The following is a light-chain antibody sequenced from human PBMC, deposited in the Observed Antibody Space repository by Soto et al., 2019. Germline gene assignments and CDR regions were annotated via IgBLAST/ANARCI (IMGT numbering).Light chain of an antibody. J-gene: IGKJ1*01. CDR1: QRVSSTS. Sequence: EIVLTQSPGTLSLSPGERATLSSRAGQRVSSTSLACHKQNPGQAPSLLIYGASSRATGIPDRFSGSGSGTDFTLTISRLEPDDFAVYYCQQYGSLPWTFGQGTRVEIK. CDR2: GAS. V-gene: IGKV3-20*01. CDR3: QQYGSLPWT.